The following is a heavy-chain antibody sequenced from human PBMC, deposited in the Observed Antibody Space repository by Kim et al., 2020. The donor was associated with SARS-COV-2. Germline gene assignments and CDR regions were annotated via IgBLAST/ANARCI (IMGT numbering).Heavy chain of an antibody. Sequence: SETLSPTCTFSGGSISSSSYYWGWLRQPPGKELEWIGSIYDSGNTYYNPSLKSRVTISVDTSKNQFSLKLSSVTAADTAVYYCARHSLRFLEWANWFDSWGQGTLVTVSS. D-gene: IGHD3-3*01. CDR2: IYDSGNT. J-gene: IGHJ5*01. V-gene: IGHV4-39*01. CDR1: GGSISSSSYY. CDR3: ARHSLRFLEWANWFDS.